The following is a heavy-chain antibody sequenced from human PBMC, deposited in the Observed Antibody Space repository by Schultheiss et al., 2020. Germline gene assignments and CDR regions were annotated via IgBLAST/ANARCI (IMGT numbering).Heavy chain of an antibody. Sequence: GGSLRLSCAASGFTFSSYGMHWVRQAPGKGLEWVSYISSSSSTIFYADSVKGRFTISRDNAKNSLYLQMNSLRAEDTAVYYCARFEAEPYYYGMDVWGQGTTVTVSS. J-gene: IGHJ6*02. CDR1: GFTFSSYG. D-gene: IGHD3-9*01. V-gene: IGHV3-48*04. CDR2: ISSSSSTI. CDR3: ARFEAEPYYYGMDV.